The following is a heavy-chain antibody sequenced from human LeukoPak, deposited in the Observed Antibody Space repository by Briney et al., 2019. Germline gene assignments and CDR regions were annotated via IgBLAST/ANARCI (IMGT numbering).Heavy chain of an antibody. J-gene: IGHJ5*02. CDR3: AKGRTYSNYYWFDH. V-gene: IGHV3-23*01. D-gene: IGHD4-11*01. CDR2: ISGSGGST. Sequence: PGGSLRLSCAASGFTFSSYAMSWVRQAPGKGLGWVSAISGSGGSTYYADSVKGRFTISRDNSKNTLYLQMNSLRAEDTAVYYCAKGRTYSNYYWFDHWGQGTLVTVSS. CDR1: GFTFSSYA.